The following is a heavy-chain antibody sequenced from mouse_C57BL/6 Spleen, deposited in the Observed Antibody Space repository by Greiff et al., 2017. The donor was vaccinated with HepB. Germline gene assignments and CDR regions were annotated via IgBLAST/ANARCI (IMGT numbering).Heavy chain of an antibody. J-gene: IGHJ4*01. D-gene: IGHD1-1*01. CDR2: IDPSDSYT. CDR1: GYTFTSYW. Sequence: VQLQQPGAELVKPGASVKLSCKASGYTFTSYWMQWVKQRPGQGLEWIGEIDPSDSYTNYNQKFKGKATLTVDTSSSTAYMQRSSLTSEDSAVYYCARGGSGSSSYYAMDYWGQGTSVTVSS. V-gene: IGHV1-50*01. CDR3: ARGGSGSSSYYAMDY.